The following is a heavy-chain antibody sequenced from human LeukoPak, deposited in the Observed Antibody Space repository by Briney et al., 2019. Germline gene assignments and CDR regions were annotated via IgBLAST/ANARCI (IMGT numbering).Heavy chain of an antibody. CDR1: GFTFSSYA. V-gene: IGHV3-64*01. CDR3: ARDPDYYDTSGPYFDY. Sequence: PGGSLRLSCAASGFTFSSYAMHWVRQAPGKGLEYVSAISSNGGSTYYANSVKGRFTTSRDNSKNTLYLQMGSLRAEDMAVYYCARDPDYYDTSGPYFDYWGRGILVTVSS. D-gene: IGHD3-22*01. J-gene: IGHJ4*02. CDR2: ISSNGGST.